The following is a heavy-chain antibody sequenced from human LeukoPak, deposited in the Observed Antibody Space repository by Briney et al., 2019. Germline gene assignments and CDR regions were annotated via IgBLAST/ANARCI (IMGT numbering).Heavy chain of an antibody. CDR3: AKDRYSSSWYRYYYYYGMDV. CDR1: GFTFSSYG. J-gene: IGHJ6*02. V-gene: IGHV3-30*18. D-gene: IGHD6-13*01. Sequence: GGSLRLSCAASGFTFSSYGMHWVRQAPGKGLERVAVISYDGSNKYYADSVKGRSTISRDNSKNTLYLQMNSLRAEDTAVYYCAKDRYSSSWYRYYYYYGMDVWGQGTTVTVSS. CDR2: ISYDGSNK.